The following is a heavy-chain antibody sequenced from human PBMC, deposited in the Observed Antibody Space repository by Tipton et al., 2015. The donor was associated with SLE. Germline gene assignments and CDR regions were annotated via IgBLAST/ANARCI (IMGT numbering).Heavy chain of an antibody. CDR2: IHPSGGSA. CDR3: ARGDYYYYYMDV. J-gene: IGHJ6*03. Sequence: QSGPEVKKPGSSVKVSCKASGGTFSSYAISWVRQAPGQGLEWMGIIHPSGGSASYAQEIQDRVTMTRDTSTSTVYMELSSLRSEDTAVYYCARGDYYYYYMDVWGKGTTVTVSS. CDR1: GGTFSSYA. V-gene: IGHV1-46*01.